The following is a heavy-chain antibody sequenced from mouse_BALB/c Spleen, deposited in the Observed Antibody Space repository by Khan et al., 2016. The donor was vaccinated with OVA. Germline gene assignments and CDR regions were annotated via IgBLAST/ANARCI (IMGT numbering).Heavy chain of an antibody. CDR1: GYSIISGYY. V-gene: IGHV3-6*02. CDR3: AAGGYGRGFAY. CDR2: ISYDGTT. D-gene: IGHD1-1*01. Sequence: EVQLQESGPGLVKPSQSLSLSCSVTGYSIISGYYWNWIRQFPGNKLEWMGYISYDGTTNYNPSLKYRISITRDTSNNQFFLKLNSVTSEDTATYYCAAGGYGRGFAYWGQGTLVTVSA. J-gene: IGHJ3*01.